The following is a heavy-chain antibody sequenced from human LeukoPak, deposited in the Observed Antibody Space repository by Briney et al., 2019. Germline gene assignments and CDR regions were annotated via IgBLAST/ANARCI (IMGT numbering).Heavy chain of an antibody. D-gene: IGHD3-3*01. CDR2: ISAHNGNT. CDR1: GYTFTSYG. V-gene: IGHV1-18*01. J-gene: IGHJ4*02. CDR3: ARGGLRDFWSGYYSPFDY. Sequence: ASVKVSCKASGYTFTSYGISWVRQAPGQGLEWMGWISAHNGNTNYAQKLQGRVTMTTDTSTSTAYMELRSLRSDDTAVYYCARGGLRDFWSGYYSPFDYWGQGTLVTVSS.